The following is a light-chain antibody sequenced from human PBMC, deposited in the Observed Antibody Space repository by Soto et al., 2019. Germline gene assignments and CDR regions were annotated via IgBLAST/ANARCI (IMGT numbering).Light chain of an antibody. J-gene: IGLJ3*02. CDR3: AAWDDSLNKV. CDR1: SSNIGSNT. CDR2: SNN. Sequence: QSVLTQPPSASGTPGQRVTISCSGSSSNIGSNTVNWYQQLPGTAHKLLIYSNNQRPSGVPDRFSGSKSGTSASLAISGLQSEDEADYYCAAWDDSLNKVFGGGTKVTVL. V-gene: IGLV1-44*01.